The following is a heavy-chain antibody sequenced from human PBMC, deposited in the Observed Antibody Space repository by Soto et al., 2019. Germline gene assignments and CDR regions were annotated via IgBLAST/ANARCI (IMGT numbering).Heavy chain of an antibody. CDR2: IIPIFGTA. CDR3: ARRRGIAVAGMAFDI. CDR1: GGTFSSYA. J-gene: IGHJ3*02. Sequence: GASVKVSCKASGGTFSSYAISWVRQAPGQGLEWMGGIIPIFGTANYAQKFQGRVTITADESTSTAYMELSSLRSEDTAVYYCARRRGIAVAGMAFDIWGQGIMVTVSS. D-gene: IGHD6-19*01. V-gene: IGHV1-69*13.